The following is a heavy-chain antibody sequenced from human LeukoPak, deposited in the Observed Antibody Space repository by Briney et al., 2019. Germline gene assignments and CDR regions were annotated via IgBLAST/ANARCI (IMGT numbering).Heavy chain of an antibody. J-gene: IGHJ5*02. CDR2: ISGSGGST. CDR3: AKVPMAGSWFDP. CDR1: GFTFSSYA. D-gene: IGHD6-19*01. Sequence: GGSLRLSCAASGFTFSSYAMSWVRQAPGKGLEWVSAISGSGGSTYYADSVKGRFTITRDNSKNTLYLQMNSLRAEDTAVYYCAKVPMAGSWFDPWGQGTLVTVSS. V-gene: IGHV3-23*01.